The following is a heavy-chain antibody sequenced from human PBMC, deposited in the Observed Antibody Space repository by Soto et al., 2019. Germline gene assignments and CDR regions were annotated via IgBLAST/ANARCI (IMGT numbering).Heavy chain of an antibody. D-gene: IGHD3-22*01. CDR1: GGTFRSYT. J-gene: IGHJ4*02. Sequence: QVQVVQSGAEVKKPGSSVKVSCKPSGGTFRSYTINWVRQAPGQGLEWMGGIIPFFGTTNYGQKFQGRVIMTAEESTGTVYMELSSLRSEDTAVYYCAYRGQSRIVVDRLEDWGQGTLVTGSS. CDR3: AYRGQSRIVVDRLED. CDR2: IIPFFGTT. V-gene: IGHV1-69*01.